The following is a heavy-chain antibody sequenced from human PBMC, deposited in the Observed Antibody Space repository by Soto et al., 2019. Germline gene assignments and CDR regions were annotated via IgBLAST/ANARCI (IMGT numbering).Heavy chain of an antibody. Sequence: PGGSLRLSCAASGFTFSDYYMTWIRQATGKGLEWVSYIGTSSDYTNYADSVKGRFTISRDNAKNSLYLQMNSLRAEDTAVYYCARGGVRGTTSRGQVYNWGQGTLVTVSS. CDR2: IGTSSDYT. V-gene: IGHV3-11*06. CDR3: ARGGVRGTTSRGQVYN. D-gene: IGHD1-7*01. CDR1: GFTFSDYY. J-gene: IGHJ4*02.